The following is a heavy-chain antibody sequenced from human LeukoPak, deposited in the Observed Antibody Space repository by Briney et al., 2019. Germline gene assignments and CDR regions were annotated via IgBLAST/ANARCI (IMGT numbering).Heavy chain of an antibody. CDR2: ISGSGGST. J-gene: IGHJ4*02. CDR3: AKDRVAGTRPPFDY. CDR1: GFTFSSYA. V-gene: IGHV3-23*01. Sequence: GGSLTLPCTASGFTFSSYAMSWVRQAPGKGLEWVSAISGSGGSTYYADSVKGRFTISRDNPKHTLYLKVHSQRAEDTLVYYCAKDRVAGTRPPFDYWGQGTLVTVSS.